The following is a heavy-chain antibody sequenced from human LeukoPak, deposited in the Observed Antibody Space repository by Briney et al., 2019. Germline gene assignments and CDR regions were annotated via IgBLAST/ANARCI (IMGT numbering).Heavy chain of an antibody. V-gene: IGHV3-72*01. CDR3: VRDKGRGHYCP. J-gene: IGHJ3*01. CDR2: TRNKARSYTT. Sequence: PGGSLRLSCAASGFTLSDHYMDWVRQAPGKGLEWIGLTRNKARSYTTDYAASVKGRFTISRDDSKNSLYLQMNSLKTEDTAVYFCVRDKGRGHYCPWGQGTMVTVSS. D-gene: IGHD3-22*01. CDR1: GFTLSDHY.